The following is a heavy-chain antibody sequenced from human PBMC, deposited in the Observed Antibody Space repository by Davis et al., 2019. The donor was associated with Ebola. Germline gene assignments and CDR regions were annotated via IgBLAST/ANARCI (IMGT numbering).Heavy chain of an antibody. CDR1: GISLSSCA. D-gene: IGHD3-3*01. V-gene: IGHV3-23*01. CDR3: ARGRLRFLEWLSTDWFDP. CDR2: ISESGGNT. J-gene: IGHJ5*02. Sequence: GESLKISCVVSGISLSSCAMSWVRQAPGKGPEWVSGISESGGNTYYAGSVKGRFSISRDNSKNTLYLQMNSLRAEDTAVYYCARGRLRFLEWLSTDWFDPWGQGTLVTVSS.